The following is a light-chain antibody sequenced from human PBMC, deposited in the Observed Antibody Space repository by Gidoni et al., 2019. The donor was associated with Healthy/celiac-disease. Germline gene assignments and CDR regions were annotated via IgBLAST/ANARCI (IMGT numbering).Light chain of an antibody. CDR2: DAS. Sequence: DIQMTQSPSSLSASVGDRVTITCQASQDISKYLNLYQQKPGKAHKLLIYDASNLETGVPSRFMGSGSGTDVTFNISSLQSEDIATYYCQQYDNLPLTFGGGTKVEIK. CDR1: QDISKY. CDR3: QQYDNLPLT. V-gene: IGKV1-33*01. J-gene: IGKJ4*02.